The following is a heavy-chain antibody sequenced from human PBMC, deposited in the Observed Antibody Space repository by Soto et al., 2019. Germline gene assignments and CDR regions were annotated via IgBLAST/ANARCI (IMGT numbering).Heavy chain of an antibody. D-gene: IGHD3-3*01. CDR2: IIPIFGTA. CDR1: GGTFSSYA. Sequence: ASVKVSCKASGGTFSSYAISWVRQAPGQGLEWMGGIIPIFGTANYAQKFQGRVTITADESTSTAYMGLSSLRSEDTAVYYCAPYYDFWSGYYDNWFDPWGQGTLVTVSS. J-gene: IGHJ5*02. V-gene: IGHV1-69*13. CDR3: APYYDFWSGYYDNWFDP.